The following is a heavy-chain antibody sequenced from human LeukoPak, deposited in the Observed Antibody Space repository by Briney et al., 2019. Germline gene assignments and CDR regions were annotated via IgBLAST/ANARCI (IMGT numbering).Heavy chain of an antibody. CDR3: AKVGQLWLPGGPDY. V-gene: IGHV3-30*18. CDR1: GFTFSSYG. CDR2: ISYDGSNK. D-gene: IGHD5-18*01. Sequence: PGGSLRLSCAASGFTFSSYGMHWVRQAPGKGLEWVAVISYDGSNKYYADSVKGRFTISRDNSKNTLYLQMNSLRAEDTAVYYCAKVGQLWLPGGPDYWGQGTLVTVSS. J-gene: IGHJ4*02.